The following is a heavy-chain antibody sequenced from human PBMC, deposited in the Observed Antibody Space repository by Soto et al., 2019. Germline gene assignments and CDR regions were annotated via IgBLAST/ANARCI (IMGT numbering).Heavy chain of an antibody. D-gene: IGHD6-13*01. CDR1: GGSISSYY. CDR2: VYYSGTT. Sequence: QVQPQESGPVLVKPSETLSLTCTVSGGSISSYYWTWIRQPPGKGLEWVGYVYYSGTTSYNPSLQSRVTISVDTSTNQFSLKVKSVTAADTAIYYCARAGSTWRYFFDYWGQGSLVTVSS. J-gene: IGHJ4*02. CDR3: ARAGSTWRYFFDY. V-gene: IGHV4-59*01.